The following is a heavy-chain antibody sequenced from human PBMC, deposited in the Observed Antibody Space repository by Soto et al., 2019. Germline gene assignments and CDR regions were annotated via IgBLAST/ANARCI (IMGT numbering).Heavy chain of an antibody. Sequence: EVQLVESGGGLVQPGKSLRLSCAASGFTFSSYWMHWVRQAPGKGLVWVSRINSDGSRTNYADSVKGRFTVSRDNAKNTQYLQMNSLRAEDTAVYYCERVLTGSWNWFDPWGQGTLVTVSS. CDR2: INSDGSRT. J-gene: IGHJ5*02. D-gene: IGHD6-13*01. V-gene: IGHV3-74*01. CDR3: ERVLTGSWNWFDP. CDR1: GFTFSSYW.